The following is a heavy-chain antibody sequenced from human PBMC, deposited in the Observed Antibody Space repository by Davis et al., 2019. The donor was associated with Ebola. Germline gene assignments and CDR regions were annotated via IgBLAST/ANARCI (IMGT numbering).Heavy chain of an antibody. CDR2: INHSGST. CDR1: GGSIISSSYY. V-gene: IGHV4-39*07. CDR3: ARDSDAFDI. J-gene: IGHJ3*02. Sequence: SETLSLTCTVSGGSIISSSYYWGWIRQSPGKGLEWIGEINHSGSTNYNPSLKSRVTISVDTSKNQFSLKLSSVTAADTAVYYCARDSDAFDIWGQGTMVTVSS.